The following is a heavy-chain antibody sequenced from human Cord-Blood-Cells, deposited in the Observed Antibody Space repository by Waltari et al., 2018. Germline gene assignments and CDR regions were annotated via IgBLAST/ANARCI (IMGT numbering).Heavy chain of an antibody. CDR1: GYTFTSYD. Sequence: QVQLVQSGAEVKKPGASVKVSCKASGYTFTSYDINWLRQATAQGLEWMGWMNPNSGNTGYAQKFQGRVTMTRNTSISTAYMELSSLRSEDTAVYYCASRHCSGGSCQPYYYYGMDVWGQGTTVTVSS. V-gene: IGHV1-8*01. D-gene: IGHD2-15*01. CDR3: ASRHCSGGSCQPYYYYGMDV. J-gene: IGHJ6*02. CDR2: MNPNSGNT.